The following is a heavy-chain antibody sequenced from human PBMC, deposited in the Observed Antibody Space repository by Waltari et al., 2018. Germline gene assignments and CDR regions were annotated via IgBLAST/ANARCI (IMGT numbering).Heavy chain of an antibody. V-gene: IGHV1-2*02. J-gene: IGHJ6*02. D-gene: IGHD5-12*01. Sequence: QVQLVQSGAEVKKPGASVKVSCKASGYTFTGYYMHWVRQAPGQGLEGMGWINPNSGGTNYAQKFQGRVTMTRDTSISTAYMELSRLRSDDTAVYYCARDRAWIYSGYDRDYYYYYGMDVWGQGTTVTVSS. CDR1: GYTFTGYY. CDR3: ARDRAWIYSGYDRDYYYYYGMDV. CDR2: INPNSGGT.